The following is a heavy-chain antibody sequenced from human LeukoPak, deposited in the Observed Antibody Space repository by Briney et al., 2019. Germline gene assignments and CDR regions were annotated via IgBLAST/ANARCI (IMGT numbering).Heavy chain of an antibody. J-gene: IGHJ3*02. CDR1: GYSISSGYY. CDR3: ARGLTPDAFDI. CDR2: IYHSGRT. Sequence: SETLSLTCNVSGYSISSGYYWGWIRQPPAKGLEWIGSIYHSGRTHYNPSLKSRVTISGDTSKNQFSLELSSVTAAETAVYYCARGLTPDAFDIWGQGTMVTVSS. V-gene: IGHV4-38-2*02.